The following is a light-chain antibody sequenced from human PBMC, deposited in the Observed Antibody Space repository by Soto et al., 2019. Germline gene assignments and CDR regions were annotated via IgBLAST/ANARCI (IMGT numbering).Light chain of an antibody. CDR2: END. CDR1: SSNIGNDH. V-gene: IGLV1-51*01. J-gene: IGLJ3*02. Sequence: QSVLTQPPSASAAPGQTVTISCSGGSSNIGNDHVAWYLQLPGAAPKLLIYENDKRPSGIPDRFSGSKSGTSATLGITGLQTGDEADYYCATWDSTRTAGVFGGGTKLTVL. CDR3: ATWDSTRTAGV.